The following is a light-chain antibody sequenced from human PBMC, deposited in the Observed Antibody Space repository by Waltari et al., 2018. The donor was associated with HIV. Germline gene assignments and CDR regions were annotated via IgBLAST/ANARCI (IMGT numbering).Light chain of an antibody. Sequence: ENELTQFPDTLSLSPGERATLSCRASQAISNAYFAWYQQKPGQAPTLLIYGTSTRATGVPERFSGSGSGTDFTLTISRLEPEDFAVYYCQKYGRVFGGGTKVEMK. J-gene: IGKJ4*01. V-gene: IGKV3-20*01. CDR2: GTS. CDR1: QAISNAY. CDR3: QKYGRV.